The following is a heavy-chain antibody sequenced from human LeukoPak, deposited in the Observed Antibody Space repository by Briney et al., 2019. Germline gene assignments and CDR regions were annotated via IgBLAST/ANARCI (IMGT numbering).Heavy chain of an antibody. CDR3: ARSVDSWSRMDV. CDR2: ISSSSSNT. V-gene: IGHV3-11*03. J-gene: IGHJ6*02. CDR1: GFAFSDYY. D-gene: IGHD4-11*01. Sequence: GGSLRLSCAASGFAFSDYYMSWIRQAPGKGLEWVSFISSSSSNTKYADSVKGRFTISRDNAKNSLYLQMNSLRAEDAAVYYCARSVDSWSRMDVWGQGTRVTVSS.